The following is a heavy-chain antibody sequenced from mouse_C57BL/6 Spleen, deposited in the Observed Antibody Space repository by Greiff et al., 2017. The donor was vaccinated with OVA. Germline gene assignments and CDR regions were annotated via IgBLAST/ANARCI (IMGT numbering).Heavy chain of an antibody. Sequence: QVQLKQPGAELVKPGASVKLSCKASGYTFTSYWMHWVKQRPGRGLEWIGRIDPNSGGTKYNEKFKSKATLTVDKPSSTAYMQLSSLTSEDSAVYYCARGDSSGYGYAMDYWGQGTSVTVSS. V-gene: IGHV1-72*01. CDR2: IDPNSGGT. D-gene: IGHD3-2*02. CDR3: ARGDSSGYGYAMDY. CDR1: GYTFTSYW. J-gene: IGHJ4*01.